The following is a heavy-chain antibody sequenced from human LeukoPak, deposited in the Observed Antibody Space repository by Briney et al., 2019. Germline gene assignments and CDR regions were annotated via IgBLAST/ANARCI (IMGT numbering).Heavy chain of an antibody. CDR1: GGSIRSSYYY. J-gene: IGHJ6*02. D-gene: IGHD2-2*03. CDR3: ARAWISGFYYYGMDV. Sequence: PSETLSLTCTVSGGSIRSSYYYWGWIRQPPGKGLEWIGSIYYSGSTYYNPSLKSRVTISVDTSKNQFSLKVSSVTAADTAVYYCARAWISGFYYYGMDVWGQGTTVTVSS. V-gene: IGHV4-39*01. CDR2: IYYSGST.